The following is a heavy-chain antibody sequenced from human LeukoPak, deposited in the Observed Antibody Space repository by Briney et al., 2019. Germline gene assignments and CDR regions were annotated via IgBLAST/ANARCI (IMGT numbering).Heavy chain of an antibody. V-gene: IGHV4-38-2*02. D-gene: IGHD5-12*01. CDR2: IYYSGST. CDR3: ARRNGQDIVATFRRRYYFDY. CDR1: GYSISSGYY. J-gene: IGHJ4*02. Sequence: SETLSLTCTVSGYSISSGYYWGWIRQPPGKGLEWIGSIYYSGSTYYNPSLKSRVTISVDTSKNQFSLKLSSVTAADTAVYYCARRNGQDIVATFRRRYYFDYWGQGTLVTVSS.